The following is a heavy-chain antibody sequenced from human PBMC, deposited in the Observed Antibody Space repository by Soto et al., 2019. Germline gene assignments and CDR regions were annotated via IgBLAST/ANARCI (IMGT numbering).Heavy chain of an antibody. Sequence: EVQLVESGGGLVKPGGSLRLSCAASGFTFSNAWMNWVRQAPGKGLEWVGRIKSKTDGGTTDYAAPVKGRFTISRDDSKNTLYLQMNSLKTEDTAVYYCTTRVRGVIVYYYGMDVWGQGTTVTVSS. CDR1: GFTFSNAW. J-gene: IGHJ6*02. CDR3: TTRVRGVIVYYYGMDV. V-gene: IGHV3-15*07. CDR2: IKSKTDGGTT. D-gene: IGHD3-10*01.